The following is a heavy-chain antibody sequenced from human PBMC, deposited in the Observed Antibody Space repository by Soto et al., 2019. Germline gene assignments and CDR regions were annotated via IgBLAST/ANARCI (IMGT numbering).Heavy chain of an antibody. V-gene: IGHV5-51*01. J-gene: IGHJ5*02. D-gene: IGHD3-22*01. CDR2: IYPGDSDT. CDR3: ARHFRVDDSSGYYYEGWFDP. CDR1: GYSFTSYW. Sequence: PGESLKISCKGSGYSFTSYWIGWVRQMPGKGLEWMGIIYPGDSDTRYSPSFQGQVTISADKSISTAYLQWSSLKASDTAMYYCARHFRVDDSSGYYYEGWFDPWGQGTLVTVSS.